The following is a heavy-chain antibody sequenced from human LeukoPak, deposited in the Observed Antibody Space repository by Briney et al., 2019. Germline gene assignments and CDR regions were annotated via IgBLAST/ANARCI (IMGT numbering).Heavy chain of an antibody. D-gene: IGHD4/OR15-4a*01. CDR2: IYYSGST. Sequence: SETLSLTCTVSGGSISSYYWSWIRQPPGKGLEWIGYIYYSGSTNYNPSLKSRVTISVDTPKNQFSLKLSSVTAADTAVYYCAKDPPRAAWFSAGYTNYGDWGQGTLVTVSS. CDR1: GGSISSYY. CDR3: AKDPPRAAWFSAGYTNYGD. J-gene: IGHJ4*02. V-gene: IGHV4-59*01.